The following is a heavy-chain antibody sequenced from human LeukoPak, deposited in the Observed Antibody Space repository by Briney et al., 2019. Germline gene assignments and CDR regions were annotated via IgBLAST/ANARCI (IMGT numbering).Heavy chain of an antibody. V-gene: IGHV3-23*01. D-gene: IGHD1-1*01. CDR3: AKGNWRYFDY. J-gene: IGHJ4*02. Sequence: GGSLRLSCAASGFTFSTYVMSWVRQAPGKGLGWVSAISGSGGSTYYADSVKGRFTISRDNSKNPLYLQMNSLGADDTAVYYCAKGNWRYFDYWGQGTLVTVSS. CDR1: GFTFSTYV. CDR2: ISGSGGST.